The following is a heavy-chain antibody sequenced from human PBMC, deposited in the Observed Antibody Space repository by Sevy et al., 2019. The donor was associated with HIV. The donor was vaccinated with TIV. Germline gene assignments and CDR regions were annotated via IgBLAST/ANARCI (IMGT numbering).Heavy chain of an antibody. Sequence: SETLSLTCAVSGGSASSGDHYWNWIRQHPGKGLEWIGYISNSGSTDYNPSLKSRASISVDTSKKQFSLKLTLTSVTAADTAMYYCARGQSYEFWSGYPDYFDYWGQGTLVTVSS. V-gene: IGHV4-31*11. CDR1: GGSASSGDHY. J-gene: IGHJ4*02. CDR2: ISNSGST. CDR3: ARGQSYEFWSGYPDYFDY. D-gene: IGHD3-3*01.